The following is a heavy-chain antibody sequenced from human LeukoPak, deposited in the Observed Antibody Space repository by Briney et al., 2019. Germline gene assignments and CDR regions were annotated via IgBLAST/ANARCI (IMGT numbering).Heavy chain of an antibody. V-gene: IGHV4-31*03. CDR3: ARDRGPYYYDSRGDAFDI. D-gene: IGHD3-22*01. Sequence: PSETLSLTCTVSGGSISSGGYYWSWIRQHPGKGLEWIGYIYYSGSTYYNPSLKSRVTISVDTSKNQFSLKLSPVTAADTAVYYCARDRGPYYYDSRGDAFDIWGQGTMVTVSS. CDR2: IYYSGST. J-gene: IGHJ3*02. CDR1: GGSISSGGYY.